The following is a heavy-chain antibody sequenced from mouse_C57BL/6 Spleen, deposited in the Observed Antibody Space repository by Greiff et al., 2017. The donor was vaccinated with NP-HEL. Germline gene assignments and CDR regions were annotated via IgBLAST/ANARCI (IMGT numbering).Heavy chain of an antibody. J-gene: IGHJ4*01. V-gene: IGHV5-17*01. Sequence: EVKLMESGGGLVKPGGSLKLSCAASGFTFSDYGMHWVRQAPEKGLEWVAYISSGSSTIYYADTVKGRFTISRDNAKNTLFLQMTSLRSEDTAMYYCASHYDYYYAMDYWGQGTSVTVSS. CDR3: ASHYDYYYAMDY. D-gene: IGHD2-4*01. CDR1: GFTFSDYG. CDR2: ISSGSSTI.